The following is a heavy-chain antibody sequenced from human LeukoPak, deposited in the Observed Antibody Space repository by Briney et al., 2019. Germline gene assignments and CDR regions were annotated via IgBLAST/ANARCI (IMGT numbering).Heavy chain of an antibody. CDR1: GFTFSNYG. J-gene: IGHJ3*01. CDR2: IWYDGSNQ. Sequence: GRSLRLSCITSGFTFSNYGFHWVHQAPGKGLEWTAAIWYDGSNQYYPDSVKGRFTISRDNSKNTIYLQMNSLRIEDTAMYYCARDLSSSWSPGVWGQGTMVSVSS. D-gene: IGHD6-13*01. CDR3: ARDLSSSWSPGV. V-gene: IGHV3-33*01.